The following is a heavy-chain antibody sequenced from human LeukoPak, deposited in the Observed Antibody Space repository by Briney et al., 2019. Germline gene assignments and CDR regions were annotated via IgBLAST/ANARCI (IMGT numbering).Heavy chain of an antibody. J-gene: IGHJ4*02. CDR2: ISGSGGNT. D-gene: IGHD3-10*01. V-gene: IGHV3-23*01. Sequence: QTGGSLRLSCAASGFTFSTYAMSWVRQAPGKGLEWVSAISGSGGNTYYADSVKGRFTISRDNSQSTLYLQMNSLRAEDTAVYYCAKVTGDYWAQGTLVTVSS. CDR1: GFTFSTYA. CDR3: AKVTGDY.